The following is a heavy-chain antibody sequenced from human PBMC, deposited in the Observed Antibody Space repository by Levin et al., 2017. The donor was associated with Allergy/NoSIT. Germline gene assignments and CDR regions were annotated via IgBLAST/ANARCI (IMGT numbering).Heavy chain of an antibody. CDR2: ISHDGGNK. J-gene: IGHJ3*02. CDR1: GFTFSSYG. CDR3: ARQYFTTWYLTNFAI. D-gene: IGHD6-13*01. Sequence: HPGGSLRLSCAASGFTFSSYGMHWVRQAPGKGLEWVAVISHDGGNKNYGDSVKGRFTISRDNSKNMLYLQMNSLRPEDTAVYYCARQYFTTWYLTNFAIGGQGTMVTVSS. V-gene: IGHV3-30*03.